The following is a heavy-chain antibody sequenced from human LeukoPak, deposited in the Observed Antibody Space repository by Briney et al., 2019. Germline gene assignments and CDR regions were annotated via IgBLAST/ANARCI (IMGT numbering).Heavy chain of an antibody. CDR1: GFTFISYG. Sequence: GGSLRLSCAASGFTFISYGTSWVRQAPGKGLEWVSTISGSGGSTYYADSVKGRFTISRDNSKNTLYLQMNSLRAEDTAVYYCAKNDGNLPYYYYYMDVWGKGTTVTVSS. CDR2: ISGSGGST. J-gene: IGHJ6*03. D-gene: IGHD1-1*01. V-gene: IGHV3-23*01. CDR3: AKNDGNLPYYYYYMDV.